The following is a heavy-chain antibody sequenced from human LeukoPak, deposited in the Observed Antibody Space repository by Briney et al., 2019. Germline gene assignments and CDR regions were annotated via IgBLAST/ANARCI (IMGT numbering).Heavy chain of an antibody. CDR1: AFTFSSYG. CDR3: AREGYYYGMDV. J-gene: IGHJ6*02. Sequence: PGGSLRLSCAVSAFTFSSYGMHWVRQAPGKGLEWVAVIWYDGSNKYYADSVKGRFTISRDNSKNTLYLQMNSLRAEDTAVYYCAREGYYYGMDVWGQGTTVTVSS. CDR2: IWYDGSNK. V-gene: IGHV3-33*01.